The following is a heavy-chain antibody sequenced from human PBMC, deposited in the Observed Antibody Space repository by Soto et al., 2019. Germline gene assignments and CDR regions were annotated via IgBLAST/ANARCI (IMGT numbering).Heavy chain of an antibody. J-gene: IGHJ2*01. Sequence: QVQLQDSGPGLVKPSQTLSLTCTVSGGSISSGGYYWSWIRQHPGKGLEWIGYIYYSGSTYYNPSLKSRVTISVDTSKNQFSLKLSSVTAADTAVYYCARASGSSMVRGVPTYWYFDLWGRGTLVTVSS. D-gene: IGHD3-10*01. CDR3: ARASGSSMVRGVPTYWYFDL. CDR2: IYYSGST. CDR1: GGSISSGGYY. V-gene: IGHV4-31*03.